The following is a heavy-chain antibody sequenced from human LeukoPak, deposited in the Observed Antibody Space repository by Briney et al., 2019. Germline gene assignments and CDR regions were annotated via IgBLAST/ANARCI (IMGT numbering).Heavy chain of an antibody. CDR2: INPHIGGT. CDR3: MRSVGSTNWYAY. CDR1: GYTFSAYY. D-gene: IGHD2-15*01. V-gene: IGHV1-2*02. J-gene: IGHJ5*01. Sequence: GASVKVSCKASGYTFSAYYIHWVRQAPGQGLEWMGWINPHIGGTNSAQKFQGRVTMTRDTSISTAYMELNNLRSDDAAVYYCMRSVGSTNWYAYWGQGTHVIVSS.